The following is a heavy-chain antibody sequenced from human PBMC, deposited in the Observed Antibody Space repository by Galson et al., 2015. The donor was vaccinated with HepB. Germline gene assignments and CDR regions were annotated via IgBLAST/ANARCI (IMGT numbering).Heavy chain of an antibody. CDR2: IWYDGSNK. V-gene: IGHV3-33*08. J-gene: IGHJ6*02. CDR3: ARDIAVAGTDDYYGMDV. D-gene: IGHD6-19*01. CDR1: GFTFSSYG. Sequence: SLRLSCAASGFTFSSYGMHWVRQAPGKGLEWVAVIWYDGSNKYYADSVKVRFTISRDNSKNTLYLQMNSLRAEDTAVYYCARDIAVAGTDDYYGMDVWGQGTTVTVSS.